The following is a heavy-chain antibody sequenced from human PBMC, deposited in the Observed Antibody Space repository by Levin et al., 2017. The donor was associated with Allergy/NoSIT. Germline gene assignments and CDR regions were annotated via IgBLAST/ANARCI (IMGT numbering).Heavy chain of an antibody. V-gene: IGHV3-30*04. CDR3: ARVKYSSSWNPNY. CDR1: GFTFSSYA. CDR2: ISYDGSNK. D-gene: IGHD6-13*01. J-gene: IGHJ4*02. Sequence: SCAASGFTFSSYAMHWVRQAPGKGLEWVAVISYDGSNKYYADSVKGRFTISRDNSKNTLYLQMNSLRAEDTAVYYCARVKYSSSWNPNYWGQGTLVTVSS.